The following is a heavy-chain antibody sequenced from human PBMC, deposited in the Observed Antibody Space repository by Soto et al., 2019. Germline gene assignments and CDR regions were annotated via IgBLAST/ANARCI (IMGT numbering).Heavy chain of an antibody. CDR3: ARITSCGGDCYRGFDP. Sequence: QLQLQESGSGLVKPSQTLSLTCTVSGGSISSGGYSWSWIRQPPGKGLEWIGYIYHGSTYYNPSLQIRVTISVDRSKNQFTLKLSSVTAADTAVYYCARITSCGGDCYRGFDPWGQGTLVTVSS. CDR2: IYHGST. CDR1: GGSISSGGYS. D-gene: IGHD2-21*02. J-gene: IGHJ5*02. V-gene: IGHV4-30-2*01.